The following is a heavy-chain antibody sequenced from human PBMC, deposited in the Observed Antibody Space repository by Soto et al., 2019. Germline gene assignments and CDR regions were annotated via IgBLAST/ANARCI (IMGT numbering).Heavy chain of an antibody. Sequence: GASVKVSCKTSEYTFTHYYMHWVRQAPGQGLEWMGIINPSGGSTSYAQKFQGRVTMTRDTSTSTVYMELSSLRSEDTAVYYCARDFCGFWSGYCPPGYYYGMDVWGQGTTVTVSS. J-gene: IGHJ6*02. V-gene: IGHV1-46*01. CDR3: ARDFCGFWSGYCPPGYYYGMDV. D-gene: IGHD3-3*01. CDR2: INPSGGST. CDR1: EYTFTHYY.